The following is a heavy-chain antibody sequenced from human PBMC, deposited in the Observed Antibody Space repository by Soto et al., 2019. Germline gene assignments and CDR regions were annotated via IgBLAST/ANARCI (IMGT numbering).Heavy chain of an antibody. D-gene: IGHD3-10*01. J-gene: IGHJ3*02. CDR3: ARGINYYDAGDDAFDI. V-gene: IGHV1-8*01. Sequence: QVQLVQSGAEVKKPGASVKVSCKASGYTFTSYDINWVRQATGQGLEWMGWMNPNSGNTGYAQKFQDRVTMTKNTAISTAYMELSSLRSNDTAVYYCARGINYYDAGDDAFDIWGQGTMVTVSS. CDR2: MNPNSGNT. CDR1: GYTFTSYD.